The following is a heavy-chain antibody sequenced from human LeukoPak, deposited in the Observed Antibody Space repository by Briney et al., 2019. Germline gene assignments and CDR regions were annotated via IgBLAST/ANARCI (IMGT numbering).Heavy chain of an antibody. Sequence: GGSLRVSSAPPIFSLILYGTWSVRQAPGKGLDWVAVISYDGSNKYYADSVKGRFTISRDNSKNTLYLQMNSLRAEDTAVYYSAKVRNIGPSSFDLCGQGTMVTVSS. CDR2: ISYDGSNK. CDR3: AKVRNIGPSSFDL. J-gene: IGHJ3*01. D-gene: IGHD2/OR15-2a*01. V-gene: IGHV3-30*18. CDR1: IFSLILYG.